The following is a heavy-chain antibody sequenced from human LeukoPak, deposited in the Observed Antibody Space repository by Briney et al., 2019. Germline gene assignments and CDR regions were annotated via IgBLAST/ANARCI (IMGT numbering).Heavy chain of an antibody. V-gene: IGHV4-61*02. J-gene: IGHJ3*02. CDR3: ARGDGYYDFWSGYAFDI. Sequence: SQTLSLTCTVSGGSISSGSYYWSWIRQPAGKGLEWIGRIYTSGSTNYNPSLKSRVTISVDTSKNQFSLKLSSVTAADTAVYYCARGDGYYDFWSGYAFDIWGQGTMVTVSS. CDR2: IYTSGST. D-gene: IGHD3-3*01. CDR1: GGSISSGSYY.